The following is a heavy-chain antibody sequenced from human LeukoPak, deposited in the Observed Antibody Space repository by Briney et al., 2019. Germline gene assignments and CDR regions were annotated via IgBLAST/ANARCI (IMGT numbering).Heavy chain of an antibody. D-gene: IGHD6-13*01. CDR2: ISGYNGNT. Sequence: ASVKVSCKASGYTFTSYGISWVRQAPGQGLEWMGWISGYNGNTNYAQKLQGRVTMTRNTSISTAYMELSSLRSEDTAVYYCARSGSRQSHAFDIWGPRTIVTVSS. V-gene: IGHV1-18*01. CDR1: GYTFTSYG. CDR3: ARSGSRQSHAFDI. J-gene: IGHJ3*02.